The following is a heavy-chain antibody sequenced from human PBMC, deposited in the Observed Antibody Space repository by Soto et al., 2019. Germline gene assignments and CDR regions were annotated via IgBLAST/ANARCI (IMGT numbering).Heavy chain of an antibody. CDR1: GYTFTSYD. V-gene: IGHV1-8*01. CDR2: MNPNSGNT. CDR3: ARDLGYCSGGSCYGPEDFDY. J-gene: IGHJ4*02. D-gene: IGHD2-15*01. Sequence: QVQLVQSGAEVKKPGASVKVSCKASGYTFTSYDINWVRQATGQGLEWMGWMNPNSGNTGYAQKFQGRVTMTRNTSISTAYMELSSLRSEDTAVYYCARDLGYCSGGSCYGPEDFDYWGQGTLVTVSS.